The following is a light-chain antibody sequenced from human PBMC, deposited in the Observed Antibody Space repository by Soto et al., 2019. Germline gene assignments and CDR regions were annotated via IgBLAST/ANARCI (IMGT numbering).Light chain of an antibody. J-gene: IGKJ1*01. Sequence: DIQMTQSPSTLSASIRDRFTITCRASQKISGWLAGYQQKPGKAPKLLIYDASSLQSGVPSRFSGSGSGTEFTLTISSLQPDDFATYYCQQYNSDPLTFGQGTKVEIK. CDR1: QKISGW. CDR2: DAS. V-gene: IGKV1-5*01. CDR3: QQYNSDPLT.